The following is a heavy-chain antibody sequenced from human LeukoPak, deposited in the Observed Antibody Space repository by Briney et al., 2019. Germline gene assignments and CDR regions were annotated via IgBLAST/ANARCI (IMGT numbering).Heavy chain of an antibody. V-gene: IGHV1-46*04. J-gene: IGHJ4*02. CDR3: ARKTVVGSYFDY. CDR1: GYTFTTYY. CDR2: INPSGDGT. Sequence: ASVKVSCKASGYTFTTYYMHWVRQAPGQGPEWMGMINPSGDGTKYTQKLQGRVTMTRDTSTSTVYMELSSLRSEDTAVYYCARKTVVGSYFDYWGQGTPVTVSS. D-gene: IGHD4-23*01.